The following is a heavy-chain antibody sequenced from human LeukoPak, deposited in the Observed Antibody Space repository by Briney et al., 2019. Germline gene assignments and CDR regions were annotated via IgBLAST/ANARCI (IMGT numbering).Heavy chain of an antibody. Sequence: GGTLRLSCAASGFTFSSYGMSWVSQAPGKGLEWVSAISGSGGSTYYADSVKGRFTISRDNSKNTLYLQMNSLRAEDTAVYYCAKDLAVAGDSWGQGTLVTVSS. V-gene: IGHV3-23*01. CDR1: GFTFSSYG. CDR3: AKDLAVAGDS. D-gene: IGHD6-19*01. CDR2: ISGSGGST. J-gene: IGHJ4*02.